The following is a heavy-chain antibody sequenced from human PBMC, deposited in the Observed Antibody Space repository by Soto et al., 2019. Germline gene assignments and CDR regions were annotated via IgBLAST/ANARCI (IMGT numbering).Heavy chain of an antibody. CDR1: GGSISSRNW. Sequence: TLSLTCTVSGGSISSRNWWSWLRQSPTKGLEWIGEIYQSGSTNYNPSLESRATISVDKSKNQFSLELTSLTAADTAVYYCAKDRLWGSSDRGAPDDFEVWGQGTMVTVSS. CDR3: AKDRLWGSSDRGAPDDFEV. J-gene: IGHJ3*01. D-gene: IGHD6-6*01. CDR2: IYQSGST. V-gene: IGHV4-4*02.